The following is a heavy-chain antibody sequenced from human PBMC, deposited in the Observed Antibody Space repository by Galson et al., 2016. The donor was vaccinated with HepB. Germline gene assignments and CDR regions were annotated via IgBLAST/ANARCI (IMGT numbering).Heavy chain of an antibody. CDR3: ARGILLGSDAFDI. CDR1: GYTFSDYF. CDR2: INPISGGT. J-gene: IGHJ3*02. V-gene: IGHV1-2*02. D-gene: IGHD1-26*01. Sequence: SVKVSCKASGYTFSDYFLHWVRQAPGQGLEWMGWINPISGGTDLPQKFQGRVTMIRDTSISTAYMELSRLTFDDTAVYYCARGILLGSDAFDIWGQGTMVTVSS.